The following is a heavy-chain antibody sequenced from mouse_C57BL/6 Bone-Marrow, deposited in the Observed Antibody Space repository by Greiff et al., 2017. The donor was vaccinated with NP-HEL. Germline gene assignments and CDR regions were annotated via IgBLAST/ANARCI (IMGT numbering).Heavy chain of an antibody. Sequence: QVQLQQSGAELARPGASVKMSCKASGYTFTSYTMHWVKQRPGQGLEWIGYINPSSGYTKYNQKFKDKATLTADKSSSTAYMQLSSLTSEDSAVYYCARLGCDYDEGYWYFDVWGTGTTVTVSS. CDR2: INPSSGYT. J-gene: IGHJ1*03. CDR3: ARLGCDYDEGYWYFDV. D-gene: IGHD2-4*01. V-gene: IGHV1-4*01. CDR1: GYTFTSYT.